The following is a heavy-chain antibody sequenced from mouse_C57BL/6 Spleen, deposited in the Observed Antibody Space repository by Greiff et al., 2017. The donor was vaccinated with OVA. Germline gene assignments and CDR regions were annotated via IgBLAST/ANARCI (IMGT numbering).Heavy chain of an antibody. V-gene: IGHV1-53*01. Sequence: VQLQQPGTELVKPGASVKLSCKASGYTFTSYWMHWVKQRPGQGLEWIGNINPSNGGTNYNEKFKSKATLTVDKSSSTAYMQLSSLTSEDSAVYYCARENGNYPYAMDYWGQGTSVTVSS. CDR3: ARENGNYPYAMDY. J-gene: IGHJ4*01. CDR2: INPSNGGT. D-gene: IGHD2-1*01. CDR1: GYTFTSYW.